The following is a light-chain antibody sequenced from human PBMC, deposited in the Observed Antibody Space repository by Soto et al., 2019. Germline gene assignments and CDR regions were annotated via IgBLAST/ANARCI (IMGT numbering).Light chain of an antibody. CDR1: SSDVGGYNH. Sequence: QSVLTQPASVSGSPGQSITISCTGTSSDVGGYNHVSWYQQHPGKAPKLMIYQVTNRPSGVSNRFSGSRSGNTASLTISGLQAEDEADYYCSSYTDSSNYVFGTGTKVTVL. CDR3: SSYTDSSNYV. V-gene: IGLV2-14*01. CDR2: QVT. J-gene: IGLJ1*01.